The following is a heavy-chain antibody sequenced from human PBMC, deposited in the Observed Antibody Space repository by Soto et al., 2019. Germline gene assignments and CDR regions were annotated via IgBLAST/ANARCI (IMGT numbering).Heavy chain of an antibody. D-gene: IGHD2-21*02. Sequence: QVQLQESGPGLVKPSETLSLTCTVSGGSISSYYWSWIRQPPGKGLEWIGYIYYSGITNYNPSLKSRVTISVGTSKNQFSLKLSSVTAADTAVYYCARDSYCGGDCDDAFDIWGQGTMVTVSS. CDR2: IYYSGIT. CDR3: ARDSYCGGDCDDAFDI. CDR1: GGSISSYY. V-gene: IGHV4-59*01. J-gene: IGHJ3*02.